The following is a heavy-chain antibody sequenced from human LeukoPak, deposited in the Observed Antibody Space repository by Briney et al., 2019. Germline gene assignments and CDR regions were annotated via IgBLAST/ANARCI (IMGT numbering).Heavy chain of an antibody. D-gene: IGHD3-3*01. Sequence: ASVKVSCKASGYTFTSYDINWARQATGQGLEWMGWMNPNSGNTGYAQMFQGRVTMTRNTSISTAYMELSSLRSEDTAVYYCARGIDRYDFWSGYYTTYYYYGMDVWGQGTTVTVSS. CDR1: GYTFTSYD. V-gene: IGHV1-8*01. J-gene: IGHJ6*02. CDR3: ARGIDRYDFWSGYYTTYYYYGMDV. CDR2: MNPNSGNT.